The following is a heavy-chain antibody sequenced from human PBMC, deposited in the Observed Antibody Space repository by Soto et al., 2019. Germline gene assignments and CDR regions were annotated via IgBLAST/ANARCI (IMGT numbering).Heavy chain of an antibody. CDR3: GKVLIGATRHTDVYH. CDR1: GVSLTSGHYY. V-gene: IGHV4-39*01. J-gene: IGHJ5*02. D-gene: IGHD2-15*01. CDR2: IYYDEST. Sequence: SETLSLTCTVSGVSLTSGHYYWVWIRQSPGKGLAWIASIYYDESTYYNPSLKSRVTISTDKPKNQFSLTLKSVTAADTAVYYCGKVLIGATRHTDVYHWGQGALVTVSS.